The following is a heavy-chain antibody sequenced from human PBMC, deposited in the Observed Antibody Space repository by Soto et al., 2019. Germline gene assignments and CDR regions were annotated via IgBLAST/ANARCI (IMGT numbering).Heavy chain of an antibody. CDR3: ARVSNYYDSSGPWDY. CDR2: ISYDGSNK. J-gene: IGHJ4*02. Sequence: VGSLRLSCAASGFTFSSYAMHWVRQAPGKGLEWVAVISYDGSNKYYADSVKGRFTISRDNSKNTLYLQMNSLRAEDTAVYYCARVSNYYDSSGPWDYWGQGTLVTVSS. D-gene: IGHD3-22*01. CDR1: GFTFSSYA. V-gene: IGHV3-30-3*01.